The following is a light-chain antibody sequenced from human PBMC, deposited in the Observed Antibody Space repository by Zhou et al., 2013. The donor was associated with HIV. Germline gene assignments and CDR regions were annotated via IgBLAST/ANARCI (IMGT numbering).Light chain of an antibody. V-gene: IGKV3-20*01. J-gene: IGKJ2*01. Sequence: EVVLTQSPGALSLSPGERATLSCRASHSVSSNSLAWYQQKPGQAPRLLIYEVSSRATGISDRFSGSGSGTDFTLTIYRLEPEDFAVYYCHQYGYSPLYSFGQGTRLEIK. CDR3: HQYGYSPLYS. CDR1: HSVSSNS. CDR2: EVS.